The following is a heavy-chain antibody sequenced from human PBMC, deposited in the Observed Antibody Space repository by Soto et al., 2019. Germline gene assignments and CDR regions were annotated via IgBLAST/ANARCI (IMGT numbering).Heavy chain of an antibody. V-gene: IGHV3-64D*06. Sequence: PGGSLRLSCSASGFTFRSYAIHWVRQAPGKGLEYVSALSGDGRSTYYADSVKGRFTVFRDNSKNTLFLQMSSLRVEDTAVYYCVKGNWAYSYNNWFDPWGQGTLVPVYS. CDR3: VKGNWAYSYNNWFDP. CDR1: GFTFRSYA. J-gene: IGHJ5*02. CDR2: LSGDGRST. D-gene: IGHD5-18*01.